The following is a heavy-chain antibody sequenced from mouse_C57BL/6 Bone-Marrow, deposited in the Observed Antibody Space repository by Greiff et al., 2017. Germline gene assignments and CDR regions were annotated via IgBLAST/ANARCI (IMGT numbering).Heavy chain of an antibody. CDR2: ISSGGSYT. Sequence: EVHLVESGGDLVKPGGSLKLSCAASGFTFSSYGMSWVRQTPDKRLEWVATISSGGSYTYYPDSVKGRFTISRDNAKNTLYLQMSSLKSEDTAMYYCARQGGLGRDYWGQGTTLTVSS. D-gene: IGHD4-1*01. J-gene: IGHJ2*01. CDR1: GFTFSSYG. V-gene: IGHV5-6*01. CDR3: ARQGGLGRDY.